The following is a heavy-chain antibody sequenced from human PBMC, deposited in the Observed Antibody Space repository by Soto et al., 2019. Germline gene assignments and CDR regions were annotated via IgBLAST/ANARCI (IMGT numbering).Heavy chain of an antibody. J-gene: IGHJ4*02. CDR2: IIPILGIA. CDR1: GGTFSSYT. CDR3: AREVPRPSGYSDY. V-gene: IGHV1-69*04. D-gene: IGHD3-22*01. Sequence: GASVKVSCKASGGTFSSYTISWVRQAPGQGLEWMGRIIPILGIANYAQKFQGRVTITADKSTSTAYMELSSLRSEDTAVYYCAREVPRPSGYSDYWGQGTLVTVSS.